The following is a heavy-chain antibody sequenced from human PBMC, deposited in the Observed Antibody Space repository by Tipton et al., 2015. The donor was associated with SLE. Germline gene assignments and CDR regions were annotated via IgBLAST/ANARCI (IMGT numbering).Heavy chain of an antibody. D-gene: IGHD6-13*01. CDR2: IYYSGST. CDR1: GGSISSSSYY. V-gene: IGHV4-39*01. J-gene: IGHJ4*02. CDR3: ARHGWQQLDRDGFDF. Sequence: TLSLTCTVSGGSISSSSYYWGWIRQPPGKGLEWIGSIYYSGSTYYTPSLKSRVSISVDTSKNQFSLRLNSVTAADTAVFYRARHGWQQLDRDGFDFWGQGTLVTVSS.